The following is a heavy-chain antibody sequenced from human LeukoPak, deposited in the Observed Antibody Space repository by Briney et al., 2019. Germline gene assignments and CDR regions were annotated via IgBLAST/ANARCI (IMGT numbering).Heavy chain of an antibody. Sequence: SETLSLTCAVSGYSISSGYYWGWIRQPPGKGLEWIGNIYHSGSTYYNPSLKRRVTISVDTYKNQLSLKLGSVTAADTAVYYCARGNNYYDSSGYYYQDFWGQGTLVTVSS. D-gene: IGHD3-22*01. J-gene: IGHJ4*02. CDR3: ARGNNYYDSSGYYYQDF. CDR2: IYHSGST. V-gene: IGHV4-38-2*01. CDR1: GYSISSGYY.